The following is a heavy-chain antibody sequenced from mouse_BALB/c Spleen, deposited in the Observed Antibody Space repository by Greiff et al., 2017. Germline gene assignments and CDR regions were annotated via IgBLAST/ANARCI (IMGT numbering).Heavy chain of an antibody. CDR1: GYTFTSYW. CDR3: ARGLDSSGQGFAY. J-gene: IGHJ3*01. Sequence: QVQLQQSGAELARPGASVKLSCKASGYTFTSYWMQWVKQRPGQGLEWIGAIYPGDGDTRYTQKFKGKATLTADKSSSTAYMQLSSLASEDSAVYYCARGLDSSGQGFAYWGQGTLVTVSA. V-gene: IGHV1-87*01. CDR2: IYPGDGDT. D-gene: IGHD3-2*01.